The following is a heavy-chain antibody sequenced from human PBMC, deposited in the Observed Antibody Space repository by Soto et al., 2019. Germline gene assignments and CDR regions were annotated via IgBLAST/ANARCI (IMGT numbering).Heavy chain of an antibody. CDR1: GGSISSYY. D-gene: IGHD3-3*01. Sequence: SETLSLTCTVSGGSISSYYWSWIRQPPGKGLEWIGYIYYSGSTNYNPSLKSRVTISVDTSKNQFSLKLSSVTAADTAVYYCARAEPYYDFWSGYSTPYYYGMDVWGQGTTVTV. J-gene: IGHJ6*02. CDR2: IYYSGST. V-gene: IGHV4-59*01. CDR3: ARAEPYYDFWSGYSTPYYYGMDV.